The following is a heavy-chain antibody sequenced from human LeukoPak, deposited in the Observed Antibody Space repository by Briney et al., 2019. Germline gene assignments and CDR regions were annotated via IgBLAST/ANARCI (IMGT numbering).Heavy chain of an antibody. J-gene: IGHJ4*02. CDR3: AGRYYDILTAFSE. V-gene: IGHV1-69*05. CDR1: GYTFTSYG. Sequence: SVKVSCKASGYTFTSYGISWVRQAPGQGLEWMGRIIPIFPTGNYAQKFQGRVTITTDEPTSTVYMELNSLTSEDTAAYYCAGRYYDILTAFSEWGQGTLVTVSS. CDR2: IIPIFPTG. D-gene: IGHD3-9*01.